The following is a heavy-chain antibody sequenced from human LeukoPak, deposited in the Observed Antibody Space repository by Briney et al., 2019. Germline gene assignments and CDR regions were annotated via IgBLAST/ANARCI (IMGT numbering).Heavy chain of an antibody. CDR2: IYDTWST. J-gene: IGHJ6*03. D-gene: IGHD5-18*01. V-gene: IGHV4-30-2*01. Sequence: ETSETLSLTCTVSGGSISSGDYYWSWIRHPPGQGLEWIGYIYDTWSTSYNPSLKSRVTISVDRSKNQFSLKLNSVTAADTAIYYCARDGRIRSYGNYYYYYMDVWGKGTTVTVSS. CDR3: ARDGRIRSYGNYYYYYMDV. CDR1: GGSISSGDYY.